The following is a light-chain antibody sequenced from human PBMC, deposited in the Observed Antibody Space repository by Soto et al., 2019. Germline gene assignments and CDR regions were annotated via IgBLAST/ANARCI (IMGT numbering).Light chain of an antibody. CDR2: AAS. V-gene: IGKV1-27*01. J-gene: IGKJ3*01. CDR1: QGISSY. CDR3: QKYSSAPLT. Sequence: DIQMTQSPSSLSASAGDRATITCRASQGISSYLAWYQQKPGQVPNLLIYAASTLPSGVPSRFSGSGSGTDFTLTISSLQPEDVAIYYCQKYSSAPLTFGPGTKVDI.